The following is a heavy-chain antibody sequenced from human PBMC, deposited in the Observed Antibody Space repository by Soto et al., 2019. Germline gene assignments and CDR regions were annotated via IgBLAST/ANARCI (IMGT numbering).Heavy chain of an antibody. V-gene: IGHV1-69*06. D-gene: IGHD3-16*01. CDR2: IIPLFGTT. Sequence: QVQVVQSGAEVKRPGSSVNVSCKASGGYFNNRQTLNSYPISWVRQAPGQGLEWMGGIIPLFGTTNYAQRFQGRVTITADKSTSTTYPELNNVTSDDTAVYYCAKSWGGEIYYYYAMDVWGQGTTVTVSS. CDR3: AKSWGGEIYYYYAMDV. J-gene: IGHJ6*02. CDR1: GGYFNNRQTLNSYP.